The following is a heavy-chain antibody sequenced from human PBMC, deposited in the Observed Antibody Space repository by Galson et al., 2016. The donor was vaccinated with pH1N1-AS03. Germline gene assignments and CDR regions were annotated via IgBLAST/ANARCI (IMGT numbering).Heavy chain of an antibody. V-gene: IGHV3-33*01. CDR2: IWYDGSNK. J-gene: IGHJ4*02. D-gene: IGHD3-22*01. CDR1: GFTFSSYG. CDR3: ARGQGYNSGYFDTDY. Sequence: SLRLSCAASGFTFSSYGLHWVRQTPGKGLEWVAVIWYDGSNKYYADSVKGRFTIPRDNSKHTLYLQMSSLRAEDTAVYYCARGQGYNSGYFDTDYWGRGTLVTVSS.